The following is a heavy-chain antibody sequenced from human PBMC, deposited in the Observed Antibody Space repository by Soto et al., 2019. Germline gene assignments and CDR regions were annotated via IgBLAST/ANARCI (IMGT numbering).Heavy chain of an antibody. CDR3: ARVFRSKMDYGSGRPDY. D-gene: IGHD3-10*01. J-gene: IGHJ4*02. Sequence: SETLSLTCTVSGGSISSGGYYWSWIRQHPGKGLEWIGYIYYSGSTYYNPSLKSRVTISVDTSKNQFSLKLSSVTAADTAVYYCARVFRSKMDYGSGRPDYWGQGTLVTVSS. CDR1: GGSISSGGYY. V-gene: IGHV4-31*03. CDR2: IYYSGST.